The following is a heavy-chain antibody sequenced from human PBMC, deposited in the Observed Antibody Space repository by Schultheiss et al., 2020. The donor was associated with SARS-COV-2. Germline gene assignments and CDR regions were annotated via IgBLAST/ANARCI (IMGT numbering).Heavy chain of an antibody. CDR1: GGSISSSSYY. J-gene: IGHJ4*02. V-gene: IGHV4-61*01. CDR2: IYYSGST. CDR3: ARLGSGWQIDY. D-gene: IGHD6-19*01. Sequence: SETLSLTCTVSGGSISSSSYYWSWIRQPPGKGLEWIGYIYYSGSTNYNPSLKSRVTISVDTSKNQFSLKLSSVTAADTAVYYCARLGSGWQIDYWGQGTLVTVSS.